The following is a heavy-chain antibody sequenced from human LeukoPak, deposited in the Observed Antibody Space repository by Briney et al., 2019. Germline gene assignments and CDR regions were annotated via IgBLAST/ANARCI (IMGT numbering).Heavy chain of an antibody. CDR1: GYTFTSYG. J-gene: IGHJ4*02. CDR2: ISAYNGNT. D-gene: IGHD3-10*01. V-gene: IGHV1-18*01. Sequence: ASVKVSCKASGYTFTSYGISWVRQAPGQGLEWMGWISAYNGNTNYAQKLQGRVTMTTDTSTSTAYMELRSLRSEGTAVYYCARAGYYGSGSYYGPWGQGTLVTVSS. CDR3: ARAGYYGSGSYYGP.